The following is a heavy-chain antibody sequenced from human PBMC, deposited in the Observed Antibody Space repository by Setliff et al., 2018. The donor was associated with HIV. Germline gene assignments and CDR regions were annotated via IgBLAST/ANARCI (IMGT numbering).Heavy chain of an antibody. D-gene: IGHD3-10*01. V-gene: IGHV4-59*01. CDR3: ARSDNHYSGSGSGVDCLDI. CDR2: IHYTGST. CDR1: GGSISNYY. J-gene: IGHJ3*02. Sequence: PSETLSLTCTVSGGSISNYYWSWIRQPPGKGLEWIGYIHYTGSTNYDPSLKSRVAVSLDASKDQFSLRLSSVTAADTAVYYCARSDNHYSGSGSGVDCLDIWGQGTMVTVSS.